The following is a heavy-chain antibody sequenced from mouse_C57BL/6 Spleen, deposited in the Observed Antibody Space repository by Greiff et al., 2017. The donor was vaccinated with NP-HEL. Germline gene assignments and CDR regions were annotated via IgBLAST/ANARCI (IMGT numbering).Heavy chain of an antibody. Sequence: QVQLQQPGAELVRPGSSVKLSCKASGYTFTSYWMHWVKQRPIQGLEWIGNIDPSDSETHYNQKFKDKATLTVDKSSSTAYMQLSSLTSEDSAVYYCARSDSSGYVGNYWGQGTTLTVSS. V-gene: IGHV1-52*01. CDR3: ARSDSSGYVGNY. D-gene: IGHD3-2*02. CDR1: GYTFTSYW. CDR2: IDPSDSET. J-gene: IGHJ2*01.